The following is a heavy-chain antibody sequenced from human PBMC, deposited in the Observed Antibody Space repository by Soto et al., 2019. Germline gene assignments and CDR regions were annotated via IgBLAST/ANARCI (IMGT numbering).Heavy chain of an antibody. D-gene: IGHD3-22*01. Sequence: QVQLVESGGGVVQPGRSLRLSCAASGFTFSSYAMHWVRQAPGKGLEWVAVISYDGSNKYYADSVKGRFTISRDNSKNTLYLQMNSLRAEDTAVYYCAREVGGINYYYGMDVWGQGTTVTVSS. J-gene: IGHJ6*02. CDR2: ISYDGSNK. CDR1: GFTFSSYA. V-gene: IGHV3-30-3*01. CDR3: AREVGGINYYYGMDV.